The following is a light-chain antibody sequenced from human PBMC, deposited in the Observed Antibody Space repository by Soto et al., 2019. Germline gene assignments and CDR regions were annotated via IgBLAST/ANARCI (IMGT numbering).Light chain of an antibody. CDR2: EVD. J-gene: IGLJ2*01. CDR3: CSYAGRDNI. CDR1: VYDVGRYNY. Sequence: SALTQPPSASGSPGQSVTISCTGTVYDVGRYNYVTWLQQHPGKAPKVIIYEVDKRPSGVPDRFSGSKSGNTASLTVSGLRLEDEADYYCCSYAGRDNIFGGGTKVTVL. V-gene: IGLV2-8*01.